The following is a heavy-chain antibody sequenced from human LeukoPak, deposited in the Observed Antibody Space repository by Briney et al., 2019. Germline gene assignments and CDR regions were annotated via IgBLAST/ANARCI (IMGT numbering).Heavy chain of an antibody. CDR3: ARVSDYGDYEDY. CDR1: GGSISSYY. J-gene: IGHJ4*02. D-gene: IGHD4-17*01. V-gene: IGHV4-4*07. Sequence: SETLSLTCTVSGGSISSYYWSWIRQPAGKGLEWIGRIYTSGSTNYNPSLKSRVTTSVDTSKNQFSLKLSSVTAADTAVYYCARVSDYGDYEDYWGQGTLVTVSS. CDR2: IYTSGST.